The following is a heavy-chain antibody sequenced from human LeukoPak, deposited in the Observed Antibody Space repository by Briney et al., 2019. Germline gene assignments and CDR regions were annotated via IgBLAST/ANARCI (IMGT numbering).Heavy chain of an antibody. D-gene: IGHD6-19*01. Sequence: SETLSLTCTVCGGSINSHFWSWLRQPPGKGLEWIGYISYKESTNYNPSLKSRVTLSIDTSKNQFPLKLTSVTAADTAVYYCAGDSSVWLYVDYWGQGTLVTVSS. V-gene: IGHV4-59*11. CDR1: GGSINSHF. J-gene: IGHJ4*02. CDR2: ISYKEST. CDR3: AGDSSVWLYVDY.